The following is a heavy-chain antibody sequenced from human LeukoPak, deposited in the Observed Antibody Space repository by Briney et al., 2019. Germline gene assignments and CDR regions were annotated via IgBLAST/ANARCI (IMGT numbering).Heavy chain of an antibody. D-gene: IGHD3-3*01. Sequence: GGSLRLSCAASGFTFSDYYMSWIRRAPGKGLEWVSYISSSGSTIYYANSVKGRFTISRDNAKNSLYLQMNSLRAEDTAVYYCARDYSSGFWSGYYIDYWGQGTLVTVSS. CDR2: ISSSGSTI. CDR3: ARDYSSGFWSGYYIDY. V-gene: IGHV3-11*04. J-gene: IGHJ4*02. CDR1: GFTFSDYY.